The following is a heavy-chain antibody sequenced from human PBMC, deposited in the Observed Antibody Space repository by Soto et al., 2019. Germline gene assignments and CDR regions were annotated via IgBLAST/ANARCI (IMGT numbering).Heavy chain of an antibody. CDR2: INPNSGGT. CDR1: GYTFTGYY. D-gene: IGHD3-9*01. CDR3: ARVDYDILTGYGTDAFDI. J-gene: IGHJ3*02. Sequence: ASGKVSCKASGYTFTGYYMHWVRQAPGQGLEWMGWINPNSGGTNYAQKFQGWVTMTRDTSISTAYMELSRLRSDDTAVYYCARVDYDILTGYGTDAFDIWGQGTMVTVSS. V-gene: IGHV1-2*04.